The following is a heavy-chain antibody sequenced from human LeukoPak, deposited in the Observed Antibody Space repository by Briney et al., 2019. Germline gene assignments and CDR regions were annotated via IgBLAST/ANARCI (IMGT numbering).Heavy chain of an antibody. CDR3: ARDRWYGYYYYGMDV. J-gene: IGHJ6*02. CDR1: GGSISSGGYY. CDR2: IYYSGST. V-gene: IGHV4-31*03. D-gene: IGHD6-13*01. Sequence: PSQTLSLTCTVSGGSISSGGYYWSWIRQHPGKGLEWIGYIYYSGSTYYNPSLKSRVTISVDTSKNQFSLKLSSVTAADTAVYYCARDRWYGYYYYGMDVWGQGTTVTVSS.